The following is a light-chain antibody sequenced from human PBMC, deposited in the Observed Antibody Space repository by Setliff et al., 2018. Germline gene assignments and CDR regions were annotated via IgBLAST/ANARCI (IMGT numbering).Light chain of an antibody. Sequence: QSVLTQPPSVSGAPGQRVTISCTGSSSNIGAAYDVHWYQHLPGTAPKLLIFANSNRPSGVPDRFSGSKSGTSASLAITGLQAEDEADHYCQSYDSSLSGYVFGTGTKV. CDR1: SSNIGAAYD. CDR3: QSYDSSLSGYV. V-gene: IGLV1-40*01. J-gene: IGLJ1*01. CDR2: ANS.